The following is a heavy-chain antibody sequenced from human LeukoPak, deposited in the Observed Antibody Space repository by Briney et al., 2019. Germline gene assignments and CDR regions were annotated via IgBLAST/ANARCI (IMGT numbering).Heavy chain of an antibody. CDR1: GYTFTNYG. CDR3: ARDQPITMIVVDTWYFDL. Sequence: GASVKVSCKASGYTFTNYGVSWVRQAPGRGLEWVGWISAYNGNTNYAQKLQGRVTMTTDTSTSTAYMELRSLRSDDTAVYYCARDQPITMIVVDTWYFDLWGRGTLVTVSS. D-gene: IGHD3-22*01. J-gene: IGHJ2*01. V-gene: IGHV1-18*01. CDR2: ISAYNGNT.